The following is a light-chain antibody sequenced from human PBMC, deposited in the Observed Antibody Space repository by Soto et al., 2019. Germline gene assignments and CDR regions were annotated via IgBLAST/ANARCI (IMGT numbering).Light chain of an antibody. CDR2: EVS. CDR1: SSDVGNYNY. Sequence: QSALTQPASVSGSPGQSITISCTGTSSDVGNYNYVSWYQQHPGKAPKLMIYEVSNRPSGVSNRFSGSNSGNTASLTVFGLQAEDEAAYYCSSYTRSSTQVFGGGTKLTVL. J-gene: IGLJ2*01. CDR3: SSYTRSSTQV. V-gene: IGLV2-14*01.